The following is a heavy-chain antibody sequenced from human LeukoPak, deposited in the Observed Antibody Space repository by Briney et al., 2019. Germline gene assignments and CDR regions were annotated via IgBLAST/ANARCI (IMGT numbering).Heavy chain of an antibody. D-gene: IGHD3-10*01. CDR1: GYSFTTYG. V-gene: IGHV1-2*02. J-gene: IGHJ4*02. CDR2: INPNSGGT. Sequence: ASVKVPCKASGYSFTTYGMNWVPQAPGQGLEWMGWINPNSGGTNYAQKFQGRVTMTRDTSISTAYMELSRLRSDDTAVYYCARDLGESSFGELRAYFDYWGQGTLVTVSS. CDR3: ARDLGESSFGELRAYFDY.